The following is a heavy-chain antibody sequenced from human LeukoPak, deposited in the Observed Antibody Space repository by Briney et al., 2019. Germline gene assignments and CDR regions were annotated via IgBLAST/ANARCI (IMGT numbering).Heavy chain of an antibody. CDR2: INPNGGRT. V-gene: IGHV1-46*01. CDR1: EDTFTNYY. D-gene: IGHD3-10*01. Sequence: ASVKVSCKASEDTFTNYYMHWVRQAPGQGLEWLGLINPNGGRTAYAQNFQGRVTMTRDTSTTTLYLKLSSLRSDDTAVYYCARDGSGVWFDYWGQGTLVTVSS. J-gene: IGHJ4*02. CDR3: ARDGSGVWFDY.